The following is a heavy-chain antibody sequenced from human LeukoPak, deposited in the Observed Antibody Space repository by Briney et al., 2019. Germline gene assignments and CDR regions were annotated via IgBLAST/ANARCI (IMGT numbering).Heavy chain of an antibody. CDR1: GFTFSTST. CDR2: ISGSGGST. J-gene: IGHJ6*03. Sequence: GESLKISCAASGFTFSTSTMNWVRQAPGKGLEWVSAISGSGGSTYYADSVKGRFTISRDNSKNTLYLQMNSLRAEDTAVYYCAKTEGSGWYPPTKYYYMDVWGKGTTITVSS. V-gene: IGHV3-23*01. D-gene: IGHD6-19*01. CDR3: AKTEGSGWYPPTKYYYMDV.